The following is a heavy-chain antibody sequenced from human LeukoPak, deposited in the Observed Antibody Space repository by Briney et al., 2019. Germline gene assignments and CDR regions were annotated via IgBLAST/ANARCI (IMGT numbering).Heavy chain of an antibody. CDR1: GGSISSGGYY. D-gene: IGHD6-13*01. CDR2: IYYSGST. CDR3: ARGKAAAGLDAFDI. Sequence: PSDTLSLTCTVSGGSISSGGYYWSWIRQHPGKGLEWIGYIYYSGSTYYNPSLKNRVTISVDTSKNQFSLNLSSVTAADTAVYYCARGKAAAGLDAFDIWGQGTMVTVSS. V-gene: IGHV4-31*03. J-gene: IGHJ3*02.